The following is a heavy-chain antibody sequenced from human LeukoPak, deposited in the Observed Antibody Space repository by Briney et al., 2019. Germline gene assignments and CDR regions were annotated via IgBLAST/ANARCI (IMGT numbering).Heavy chain of an antibody. CDR3: ARRNDSSGYSLDY. D-gene: IGHD3-22*01. J-gene: IGHJ4*02. V-gene: IGHV1-69*05. CDR1: GGTFSSYA. Sequence: SVKVSCKASGGTFSSYAISWVRQAPGQGLEWVGRIIPIFGTANYAQKFQGRVTITTDESTSTAYMELSSLRSEDTAVYYCARRNDSSGYSLDYWGQGTLVTVSS. CDR2: IIPIFGTA.